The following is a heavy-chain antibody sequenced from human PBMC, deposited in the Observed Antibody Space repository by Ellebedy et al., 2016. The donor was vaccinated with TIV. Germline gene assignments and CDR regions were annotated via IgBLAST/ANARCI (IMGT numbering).Heavy chain of an antibody. D-gene: IGHD3-3*01. CDR2: IYYTGST. J-gene: IGHJ4*02. Sequence: SETLSLXXTVSLLSLSSHYWTWIRQPPGQGLEWIGHIYYTGSTSYSPSLTGRVTISIDTPENQFSLKVTSVTAADTAVYYCAREFRYDFWRGPLEHWGQGTTVIVSS. V-gene: IGHV4-59*11. CDR3: AREFRYDFWRGPLEH. CDR1: LLSLSSHY.